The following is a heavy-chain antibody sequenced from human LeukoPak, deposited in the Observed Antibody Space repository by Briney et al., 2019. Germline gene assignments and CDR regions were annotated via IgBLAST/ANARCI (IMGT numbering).Heavy chain of an antibody. CDR2: IWYDGSNK. Sequence: GRSLRLSCAASGFTFSSYGMHWVRQAPGKGLEWVALIWYDGSNKYYADSVKGRFTISRDNSKNTLYLQMNSLRAEDTAVYYCATSSGYYPEYWGQGTLVTVSS. J-gene: IGHJ4*02. CDR1: GFTFSSYG. V-gene: IGHV3-33*01. D-gene: IGHD3-22*01. CDR3: ATSSGYYPEY.